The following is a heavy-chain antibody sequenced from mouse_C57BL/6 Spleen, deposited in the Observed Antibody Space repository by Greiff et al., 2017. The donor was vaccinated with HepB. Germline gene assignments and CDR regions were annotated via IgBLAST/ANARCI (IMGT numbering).Heavy chain of an antibody. CDR1: GYTFTSYW. Sequence: QVQLQQPGAELVKPGASVKLSCKASGYTFTSYWMHWVKQRPGQGLEWIGMIHPNSGSTNYNAKVKSKATLTVDNSSSTAYMQLSSLASEDSAIYYGVRRAGWSFEVWGTGTTVTVAS. D-gene: IGHD3-1*01. J-gene: IGHJ1*03. CDR2: IHPNSGST. V-gene: IGHV1-64*01. CDR3: VRRAGWSFEV.